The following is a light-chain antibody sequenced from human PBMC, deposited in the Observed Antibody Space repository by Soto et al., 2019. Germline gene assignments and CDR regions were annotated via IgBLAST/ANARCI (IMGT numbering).Light chain of an antibody. Sequence: DIQMTQSPSTLSGSVVDRVTITYQASQDISSYLAWYQQKPGKAPKLLISDGSTLQSGVPSRFSGSGSGIEFTLTITSLQPEDFATYYCQQFYTYLLTVGGGNKVDIK. CDR3: QQFYTYLLT. CDR1: QDISSY. J-gene: IGKJ4*01. CDR2: DGS. V-gene: IGKV1-9*01.